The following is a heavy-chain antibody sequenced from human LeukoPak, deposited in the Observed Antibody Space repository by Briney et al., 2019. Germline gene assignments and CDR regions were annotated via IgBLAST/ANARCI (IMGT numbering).Heavy chain of an antibody. V-gene: IGHV3-15*01. CDR2: IKSKTDGGTT. CDR1: GFTLSNAW. D-gene: IGHD3-10*01. J-gene: IGHJ4*02. Sequence: PGGSLRLSCAASGFTLSNAWMSWVRQAPGKGLEWVGRIKSKTDGGTTDYAAPVKGRFTISRDDSKNTLYLQMNSLKTEDTAVYDCTTQVGVYDYGWGSYYNVDYWGQGTLVTVSS. CDR3: TTQVGVYDYGWGSYYNVDY.